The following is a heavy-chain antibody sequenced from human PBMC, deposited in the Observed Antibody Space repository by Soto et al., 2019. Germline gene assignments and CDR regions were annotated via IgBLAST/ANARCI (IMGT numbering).Heavy chain of an antibody. J-gene: IGHJ6*01. V-gene: IGHV3-30-3*01. CDR1: GFTFSSYA. D-gene: IGHD3-3*01. Sequence: PGGSLRLSCAASGFTFSSYAMHWVRQAPGKGLEWVAVISYDGSNKYYADSVKGRFTISRDNSKNTLYLQMNSLRAEDTAVYYCAREDGPYYDFWSGYSNGMDVWGQGNTVTVSS. CDR2: ISYDGSNK. CDR3: AREDGPYYDFWSGYSNGMDV.